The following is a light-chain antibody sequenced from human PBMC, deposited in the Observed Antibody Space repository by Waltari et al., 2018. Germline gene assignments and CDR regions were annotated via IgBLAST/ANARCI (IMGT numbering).Light chain of an antibody. CDR3: QQFNDWLRT. CDR2: GAS. J-gene: IGKJ1*01. Sequence: EVVMTQSPATLSVSPGERATLSCRASQSISINLVWYQQRPGQAPRLLIYGASTRATDIPTRFSGSGSGTEFTLTISSLQSEDAAVYYCQQFNDWLRTFGQGTKVEIK. CDR1: QSISIN. V-gene: IGKV3-15*01.